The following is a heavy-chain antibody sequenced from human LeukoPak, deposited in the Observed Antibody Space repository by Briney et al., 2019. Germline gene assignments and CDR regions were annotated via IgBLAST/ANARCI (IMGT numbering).Heavy chain of an antibody. CDR1: GGTFSSYA. J-gene: IGHJ4*02. D-gene: IGHD1-26*01. V-gene: IGHV1-69*04. CDR3: ARDPLSHRTTVVGPFDY. CDR2: IIPILGIA. Sequence: ASVKVSCKASGGTFSSYAISWVRQAPGQGLEWMGRIIPILGIANCAQKFQGRVTITADKSTSTAYMELSSLRSEDTAVYYCARDPLSHRTTVVGPFDYWGQGTLVTVSS.